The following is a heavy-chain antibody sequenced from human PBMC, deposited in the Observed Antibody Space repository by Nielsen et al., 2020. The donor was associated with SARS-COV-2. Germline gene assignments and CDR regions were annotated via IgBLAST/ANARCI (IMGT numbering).Heavy chain of an antibody. J-gene: IGHJ4*02. CDR2: IKLDGSEK. D-gene: IGHD2-15*01. V-gene: IGHV3-7*01. CDR1: GFNIRGYW. Sequence: GESLKISCVVSGFNIRGYWMTWVRQAPGKGLEWVGNIKLDGSEKYYVDSVKGRFTISRDNARNTLYLQMNSLRVEDTAVYYCARAGEGYCYVPGCAVVAFDHWGQGTLVTVSS. CDR3: ARAGEGYCYVPGCAVVAFDH.